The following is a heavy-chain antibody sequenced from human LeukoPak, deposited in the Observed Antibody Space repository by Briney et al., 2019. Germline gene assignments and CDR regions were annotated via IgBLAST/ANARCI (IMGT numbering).Heavy chain of an antibody. D-gene: IGHD2-2*01. CDR3: AKDSRSCSSTSCPPKPVDY. CDR1: GFTFSSYA. J-gene: IGHJ4*02. CDR2: ISGSGDST. V-gene: IGHV3-23*01. Sequence: GGSLRLSCEGSGFTFSSYAMSWVRQAPGKGLEWVSAISGSGDSTYYADSVKGRFTISRDNSKNTLYLQMNSLRAEDTAVYYCAKDSRSCSSTSCPPKPVDYWGQGTLATVSS.